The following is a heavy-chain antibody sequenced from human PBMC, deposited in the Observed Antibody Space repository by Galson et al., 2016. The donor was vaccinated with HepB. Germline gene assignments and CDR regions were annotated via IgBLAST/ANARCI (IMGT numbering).Heavy chain of an antibody. CDR3: ARERGGPGYCDGGSCYQTFDY. Sequence: SLRLSCAASGFTFSSYWMSWVRQAPGKGLEWVSSISSSSGYIYYADSVRGRYTISRDNAQNSLYLQMNSLRAEDKAVYYCARERGGPGYCDGGSCYQTFDYWGQGTTVTVSS. D-gene: IGHD2-15*01. CDR2: ISSSSGYI. J-gene: IGHJ4*03. V-gene: IGHV3-21*01. CDR1: GFTFSSYW.